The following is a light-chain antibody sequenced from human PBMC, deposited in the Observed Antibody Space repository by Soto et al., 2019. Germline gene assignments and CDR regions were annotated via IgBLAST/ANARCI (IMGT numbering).Light chain of an antibody. CDR1: RSNIENFY. J-gene: IGLJ1*01. CDR2: DNN. V-gene: IGLV1-51*01. Sequence: QSVLTQPPSVSAAPGQKITISCSGTRSNIENFYVSWYHQVPGTAPQLLIYDNNKRPSGIPARFSASKSGTSATLAITGLQTADEGDYSCGAWDSSLNVYVFGGGTRSPP. CDR3: GAWDSSLNVYV.